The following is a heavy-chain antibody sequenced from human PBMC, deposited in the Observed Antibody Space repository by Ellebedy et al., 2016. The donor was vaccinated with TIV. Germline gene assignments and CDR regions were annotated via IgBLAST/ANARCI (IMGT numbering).Heavy chain of an antibody. J-gene: IGHJ4*02. D-gene: IGHD2-8*01. CDR2: ISGSAGSK. Sequence: GESLKISCAASGFTFNSYVMSWVRQAPGKGLEWVSAISGSAGSKYYADSVKGRFTISRDNSKNTLFLQMKSMRAEDTAVNYCAKDGRGTNPGHFDYWGQGTLVTVSS. CDR1: GFTFNSYV. CDR3: AKDGRGTNPGHFDY. V-gene: IGHV3-23*01.